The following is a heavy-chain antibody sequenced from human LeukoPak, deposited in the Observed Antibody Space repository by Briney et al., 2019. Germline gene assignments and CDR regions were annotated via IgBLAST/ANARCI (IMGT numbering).Heavy chain of an antibody. D-gene: IGHD2-2*01. CDR1: GFTFSSYA. J-gene: IGHJ4*02. V-gene: IGHV3-23*01. CDR3: AKRGYCSSTSCYDY. CDR2: ISGSGGST. Sequence: PGGSLRLSCAASGFTFSSYAMSWVRQAPGKGLEWVSAISGSGGSTYYADSVKGRFTISRDNSKNTLYLQMNSLRAEDTAVYYCAKRGYCSSTSCYDYWGQGTLVTVSS.